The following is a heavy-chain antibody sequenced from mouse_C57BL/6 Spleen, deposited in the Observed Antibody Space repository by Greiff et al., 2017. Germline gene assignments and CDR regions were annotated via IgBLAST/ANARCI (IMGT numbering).Heavy chain of an antibody. Sequence: QVQLQQSGPELVKPGASVKISCKASGYAFSSSWMNWVKQRPGQGLEWIGRIYPGDGDTNYNGKFKGKATLTADKSSSTAYMQLSSLTSEDSAVYFCARSPTGKDFDYWGQGTTLTVSS. V-gene: IGHV1-82*01. CDR1: GYAFSSSW. CDR3: ARSPTGKDFDY. D-gene: IGHD4-1*02. CDR2: IYPGDGDT. J-gene: IGHJ2*01.